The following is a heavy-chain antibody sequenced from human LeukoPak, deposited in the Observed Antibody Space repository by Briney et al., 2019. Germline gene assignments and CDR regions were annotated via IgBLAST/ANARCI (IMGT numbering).Heavy chain of an antibody. CDR2: IGGSGGST. V-gene: IGHV3-23*01. CDR3: ANSNWGRWFDP. CDR1: GFTFSSYA. Sequence: PGGSLRLSCEASGFTFSSYAMSWVRQAPGKGLEWVSSIGGSGGSTYYVDSVKGRFTISRDNFKNTLYLQMNSLRAEDTAVYYCANSNWGRWFDPWGQGTLVTVSS. D-gene: IGHD7-27*01. J-gene: IGHJ5*02.